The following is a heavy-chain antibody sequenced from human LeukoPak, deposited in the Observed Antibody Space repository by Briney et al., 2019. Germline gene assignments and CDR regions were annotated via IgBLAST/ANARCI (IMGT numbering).Heavy chain of an antibody. CDR1: GYTLTELS. V-gene: IGHV1-24*01. Sequence: GASVKVSCKVSGYTLTELSMHWVRQAPGKGLEWMGGFDPEDGETIYAQKFQGRVTMTEDTSTDTAYMELSSLRSEDTAVYYCATRVGLGSSSWPWYFDLWGRGTLVTVSS. J-gene: IGHJ2*01. D-gene: IGHD6-13*01. CDR2: FDPEDGET. CDR3: ATRVGLGSSSWPWYFDL.